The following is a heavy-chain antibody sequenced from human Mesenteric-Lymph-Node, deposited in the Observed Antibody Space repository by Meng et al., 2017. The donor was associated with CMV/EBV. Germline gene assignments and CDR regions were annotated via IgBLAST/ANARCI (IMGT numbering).Heavy chain of an antibody. Sequence: SWAASGFTFSSYAMSWVRQAPGKGLEWVSAISGSGGSTYYADSVKGRFTISRDNSKNTLYLQMNSLRAEDTAVYYCAKGLVATIIDAYWGQGALVTVSS. CDR1: GFTFSSYA. CDR3: AKGLVATIIDAY. D-gene: IGHD5-12*01. CDR2: ISGSGGST. J-gene: IGHJ4*02. V-gene: IGHV3-23*01.